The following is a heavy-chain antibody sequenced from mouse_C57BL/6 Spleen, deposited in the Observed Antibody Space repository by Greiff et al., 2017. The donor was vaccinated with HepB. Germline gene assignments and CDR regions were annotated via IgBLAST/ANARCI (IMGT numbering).Heavy chain of an antibody. Sequence: QVQLKQPGAELVKPGASVKLSCKASGYTFTSYWMQWVKQRPGQGLEWIGEIDPSDSYTNYNQKFKGKATLTVDTSSSPAYMQLSSLTSEDSAVYYCAREDRQLRLRGYFDYWGQGTTLTVSS. CDR1: GYTFTSYW. CDR3: AREDRQLRLRGYFDY. D-gene: IGHD3-2*02. CDR2: IDPSDSYT. J-gene: IGHJ2*01. V-gene: IGHV1-50*01.